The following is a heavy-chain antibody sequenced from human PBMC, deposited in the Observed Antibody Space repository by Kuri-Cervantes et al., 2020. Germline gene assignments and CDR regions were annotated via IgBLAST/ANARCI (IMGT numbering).Heavy chain of an antibody. CDR1: GGTFSSYA. CDR2: IIPIFGTA. Sequence: SVKVSCKASGGTFSSYAISWVRQAPGQGLEWMGGIIPIFGTANYAQKFQGRVTMTRDTSTSTVYMELSSLRSEDTAVYYCARAANGIAVAGRGYYFDYWGQGTLVTVSS. V-gene: IGHV1-69*05. CDR3: ARAANGIAVAGRGYYFDY. J-gene: IGHJ4*02. D-gene: IGHD6-19*01.